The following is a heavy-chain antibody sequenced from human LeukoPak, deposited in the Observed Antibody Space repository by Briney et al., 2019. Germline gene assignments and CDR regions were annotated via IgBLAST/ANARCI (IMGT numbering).Heavy chain of an antibody. D-gene: IGHD5-24*01. CDR1: GFNFDDYA. CDR3: TRRAARWQFDL. V-gene: IGHV3-9*01. Sequence: GRSLRLSCAVSGFNFDDYAMHWVRQAPGRGLEWVSGINWKTGNGIYADSVKGRFTISRDNAKNSLYLQMSSLRAEDTALYYCTRRAARWQFDLWGRGTLLTVSS. J-gene: IGHJ2*01. CDR2: INWKTGNG.